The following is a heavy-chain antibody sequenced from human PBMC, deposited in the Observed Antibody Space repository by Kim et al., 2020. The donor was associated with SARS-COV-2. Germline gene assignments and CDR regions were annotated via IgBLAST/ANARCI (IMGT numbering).Heavy chain of an antibody. V-gene: IGHV1-69*01. D-gene: IGHD6-13*01. J-gene: IGHJ5*01. Sequence: KFQGRVTITADQSTSIAYMELSRLKSEDTAIYYCARTIAAAGMGLLGWFDSWGQGTLVTVSS. CDR3: ARTIAAAGMGLLGWFDS.